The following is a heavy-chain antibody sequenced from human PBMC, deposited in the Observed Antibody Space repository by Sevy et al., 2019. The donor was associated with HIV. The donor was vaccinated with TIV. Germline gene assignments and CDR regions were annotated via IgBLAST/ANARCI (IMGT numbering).Heavy chain of an antibody. CDR3: AKVDVVVPVADYGLEV. CDR2: ISRSGSST. Sequence: GGSLRLTCAASGFTFSNYAMSWVRQAPGKGLQWISSISRSGSSTDYADSVKGRFTISRDNSLNTLYLQMNSLRAEDTAVYYCAKVDVVVPVADYGLEVWGQGTTVTVSS. J-gene: IGHJ6*02. CDR1: GFTFSNYA. D-gene: IGHD2-2*01. V-gene: IGHV3-23*01.